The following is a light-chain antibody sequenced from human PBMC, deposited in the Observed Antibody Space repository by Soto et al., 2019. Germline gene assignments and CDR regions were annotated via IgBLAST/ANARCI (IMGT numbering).Light chain of an antibody. J-gene: IGKJ5*01. CDR3: QHSYNTPS. CDR2: AAS. Sequence: ILLTHSRSTLSASVGDKVTITFRASQIISSWVGWYQQQPRKATNLLIYAASSLRSVVPSKCSSRGCGTDFPLTISSLQPEDAATYYRQHSYNTPSFGQGTRLEIK. CDR1: QIISSW. V-gene: IGKV1-39*01.